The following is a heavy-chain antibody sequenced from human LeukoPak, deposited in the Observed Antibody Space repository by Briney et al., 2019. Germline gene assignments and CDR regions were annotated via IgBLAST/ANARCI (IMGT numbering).Heavy chain of an antibody. Sequence: PSETLSFTCAVYGGSFSGYYWGWIRQPPGKGLEWIGEINHSGSTNYNPSLKSRVTISVDTSKNQFSLKMSSVTAADTAVYYCARSPYYDDAWGSYRLYGWFDPWGQGTLVTVSS. J-gene: IGHJ5*02. CDR3: ARSPYYDDAWGSYRLYGWFDP. CDR2: INHSGST. D-gene: IGHD3-16*02. CDR1: GGSFSGYY. V-gene: IGHV4-34*01.